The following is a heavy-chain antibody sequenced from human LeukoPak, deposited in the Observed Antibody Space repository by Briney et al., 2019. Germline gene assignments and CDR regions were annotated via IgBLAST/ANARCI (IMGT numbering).Heavy chain of an antibody. CDR1: GGTFSSYA. CDR2: IIPIFGTA. V-gene: IGHV1-69*13. D-gene: IGHD5-18*01. CDR3: ARCWVHVDTANWYFDL. Sequence: SVKVSCKASGGTFSSYAISWVRQAPGQGLEWMGGIIPIFGTANYAQKFQGRVTITADESTSTAYMELSSLRSEDTAVYYCARCWVHVDTANWYFDLWGRGTQVTVSS. J-gene: IGHJ2*01.